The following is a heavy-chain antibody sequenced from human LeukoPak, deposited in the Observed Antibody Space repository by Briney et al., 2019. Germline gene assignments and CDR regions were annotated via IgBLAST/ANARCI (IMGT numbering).Heavy chain of an antibody. J-gene: IGHJ6*03. CDR3: ARDRPLLEWSSYYYYYMDV. D-gene: IGHD3-3*01. Sequence: GRSLRLSCAASGFTFSSYAMHWVCQALGKGLEWVAVISYDGSNKYYADSVKGRFTISRDNSKNTLYLQMNSLRAEDTAVYYCARDRPLLEWSSYYYYYMDVWGKGTTVTVSS. CDR1: GFTFSSYA. V-gene: IGHV3-30*01. CDR2: ISYDGSNK.